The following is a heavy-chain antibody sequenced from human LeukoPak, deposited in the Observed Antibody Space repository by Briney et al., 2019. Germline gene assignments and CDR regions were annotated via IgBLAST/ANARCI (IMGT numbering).Heavy chain of an antibody. CDR3: AREDSSSPAFDY. CDR1: GFTLSSYW. J-gene: IGHJ4*02. Sequence: GGSLRLSCAASGFTLSSYWMSWVGQAPGKGLEWVANIKQDGSEKYYVDSVKGRFTISRDNAKNSLYLQMNSLRAEDTAVYYCAREDSSSPAFDYWGQRTLVTVSS. V-gene: IGHV3-7*01. CDR2: IKQDGSEK. D-gene: IGHD6-13*01.